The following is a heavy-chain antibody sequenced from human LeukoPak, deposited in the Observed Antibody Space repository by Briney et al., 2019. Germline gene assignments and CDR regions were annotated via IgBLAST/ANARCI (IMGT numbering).Heavy chain of an antibody. CDR1: GGTFSSSA. CDR3: ARDQGLTAPPPYGLDV. D-gene: IGHD5-18*01. V-gene: IGHV1-69*04. J-gene: IGHJ6*02. CDR2: IIPVLNIT. Sequence: SVTVSFTTSGGTFSSSAITWVRQAPGQGLEWMGRIIPVLNITRYTQKFQGRVTITADTSTSTVYIELSSLRSEETAVYYCARDQGLTAPPPYGLDVWGQGTTVIVSS.